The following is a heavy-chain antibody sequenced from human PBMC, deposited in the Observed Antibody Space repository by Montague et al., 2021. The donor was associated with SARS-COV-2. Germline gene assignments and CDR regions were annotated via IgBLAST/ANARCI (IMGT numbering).Heavy chain of an antibody. J-gene: IGHJ6*02. CDR3: ARVLVVTYYGMDV. CDR2: ISSSGGTI. V-gene: IGHV3-48*03. Sequence: SLRLSCAASGFTFSSYEMNWVRQAPGKGLEWVSYISSSGGTIYYADSVKGRFTISRDNAKNSLYLQMNSLRAEDTAVYYCARVLVVTYYGMDVWGQGTTVTVSS. CDR1: GFTFSSYE. D-gene: IGHD3-22*01.